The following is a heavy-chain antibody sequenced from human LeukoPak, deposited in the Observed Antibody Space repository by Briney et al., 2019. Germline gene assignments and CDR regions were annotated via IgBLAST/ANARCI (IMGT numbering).Heavy chain of an antibody. CDR1: GGSISSYY. D-gene: IGHD2-2*01. Sequence: KTLETLSLTCTVSGGSISSYYWSWIRQPPGKGLEWIGYIYYSGSTNYNPSLKSRVTISVDTSKNQFSLKLSSVTAADTAVYYCARSGRVPAATHPFDYYYYMDVWGKGTTVTISS. V-gene: IGHV4-59*12. J-gene: IGHJ6*03. CDR2: IYYSGST. CDR3: ARSGRVPAATHPFDYYYYMDV.